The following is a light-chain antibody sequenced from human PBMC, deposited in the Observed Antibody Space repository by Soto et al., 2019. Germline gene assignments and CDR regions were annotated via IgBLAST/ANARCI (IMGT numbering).Light chain of an antibody. CDR1: QSVSSTY. Sequence: EIVLTQSPGTLSLSPGERATLSCRASQSVSSTYLAWYQQKPGQAPRLLIYGASSRATRIPDRFIGSGSGTDFTLTISRLEPEDFAVYYCQQYGSSPPITFGQGTRLEIK. V-gene: IGKV3-20*01. CDR2: GAS. J-gene: IGKJ5*01. CDR3: QQYGSSPPIT.